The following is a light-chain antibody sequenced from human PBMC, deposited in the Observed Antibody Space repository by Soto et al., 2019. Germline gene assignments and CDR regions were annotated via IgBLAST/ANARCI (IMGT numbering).Light chain of an antibody. CDR3: QQYNNWPPLYT. J-gene: IGKJ2*01. V-gene: IGKV3-15*01. CDR2: GAS. CDR1: QSVSSN. Sequence: EIVMTQSPATLSVSPGERATLSCRASQSVSSNLAWYQQKPGQAPRLLIYGASTRATGIPARFSGSGSGKEFTLTISSLQSEDFAVDYCQQYNNWPPLYTFGQGTKREIK.